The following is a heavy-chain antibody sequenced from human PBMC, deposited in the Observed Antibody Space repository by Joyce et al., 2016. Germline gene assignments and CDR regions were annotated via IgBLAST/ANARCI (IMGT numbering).Heavy chain of an antibody. Sequence: EVQLVESGGGLVKPGGSLRLSCAASGFTFSSYSMNWVRQAAGKGRDWVSSIRSSSSYIYYADSVKGRFTISRDNAKNSLYLQMNSLRAEDTAVYYCVQTHYYDSSWYYWGQGTLVTVSS. CDR1: GFTFSSYS. CDR3: VQTHYYDSSWYY. J-gene: IGHJ4*02. CDR2: IRSSSSYI. V-gene: IGHV3-21*01. D-gene: IGHD3-22*01.